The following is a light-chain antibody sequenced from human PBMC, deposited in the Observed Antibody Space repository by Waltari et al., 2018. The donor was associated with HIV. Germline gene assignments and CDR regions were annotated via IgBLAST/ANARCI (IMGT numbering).Light chain of an antibody. Sequence: EIVITQSPATLSVSPGEQATLSCRASQCVRSHLAWYEHKPGQAPRLPLYGQSTGTTRIPARFSGSGSGTEFTLTISSLQSEDVAVDYCQQYNNWPPLTFGGGTKVEI. CDR3: QQYNNWPPLT. CDR2: GQS. CDR1: QCVRSH. V-gene: IGKV3-15*01. J-gene: IGKJ4*01.